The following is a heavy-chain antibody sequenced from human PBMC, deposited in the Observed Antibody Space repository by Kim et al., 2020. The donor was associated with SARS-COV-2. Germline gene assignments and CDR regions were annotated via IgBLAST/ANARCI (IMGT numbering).Heavy chain of an antibody. D-gene: IGHD3-3*01. CDR2: ISSSGSTI. J-gene: IGHJ6*02. CDR1: GFTFSSYE. V-gene: IGHV3-48*03. Sequence: GGSLRLSCAASGFTFSSYEMNWVRQAPGKGLEWVSYISSSGSTIYYADSVKGRFTISRDNAKNSLYLQMNSLRAEDTAVYYCARGEDYDFWNYYYYGMDVWGQGTTVTVSS. CDR3: ARGEDYDFWNYYYYGMDV.